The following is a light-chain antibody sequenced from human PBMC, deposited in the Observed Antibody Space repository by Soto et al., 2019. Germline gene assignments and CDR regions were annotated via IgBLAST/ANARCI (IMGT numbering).Light chain of an antibody. CDR1: QSLGYSDGNTY. J-gene: IGKJ3*01. CDR3: MQGTYWPFT. V-gene: IGKV2-30*01. Sequence: DVVMTQSPLSLPVTLGQSASISCKSSQSLGYSDGNTYVHWFQQRPGQPPRRLIYKVSERDSGVPDRFSGSGSGTDFTLTISRVEAEDVGVYFCMQGTYWPFTFGPGTKVDF. CDR2: KVS.